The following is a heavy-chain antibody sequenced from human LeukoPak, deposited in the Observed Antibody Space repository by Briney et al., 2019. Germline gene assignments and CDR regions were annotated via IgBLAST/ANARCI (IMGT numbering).Heavy chain of an antibody. CDR3: AKESNGLYYYDSSGYLLTYYFDY. Sequence: GGSLRLSCAASGFTFSSSAMSWVRQVPGKGLEWVSGISASGGSTSYADSVKGRFTISRDNSKNTLYLQMNSLRAEDTAVYYCAKESNGLYYYDSSGYLLTYYFDYWGQGTLVTVSS. J-gene: IGHJ4*02. CDR2: ISASGGST. V-gene: IGHV3-23*01. D-gene: IGHD3-22*01. CDR1: GFTFSSSA.